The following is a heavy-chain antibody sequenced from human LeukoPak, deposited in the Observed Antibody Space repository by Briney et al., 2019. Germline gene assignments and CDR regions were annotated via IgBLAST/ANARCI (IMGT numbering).Heavy chain of an antibody. V-gene: IGHV4-59*01. CDR2: IYYSGST. D-gene: IGHD1-26*01. Sequence: PSETLSLTCTVSGGSISSYYWSWIRQPPGKGLEWIGYIYYSGSTNYNPSLKSRATISVDRSKNQFSLKLSSVTAADTAVYYCARDTYGGATDYWGQGTLVTVSS. CDR3: ARDTYGGATDY. CDR1: GGSISSYY. J-gene: IGHJ4*02.